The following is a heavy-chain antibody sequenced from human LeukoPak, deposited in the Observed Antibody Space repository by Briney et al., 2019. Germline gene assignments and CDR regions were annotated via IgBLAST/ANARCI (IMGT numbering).Heavy chain of an antibody. CDR1: GFTFGSNW. CDR3: VRGYSSSGWWFDL. Sequence: GGALRLSCAASGFTFGSNWMSWVGQTGGKGVEGVGDINKDGSKKLYVGSGKGGFTISRDNAKNSLHLEMNSLRDEDTAVYYCVRGYSSSGWWFDLWGQGTRVTVSS. D-gene: IGHD6-13*01. V-gene: IGHV3-7*01. J-gene: IGHJ5*02. CDR2: INKDGSKK.